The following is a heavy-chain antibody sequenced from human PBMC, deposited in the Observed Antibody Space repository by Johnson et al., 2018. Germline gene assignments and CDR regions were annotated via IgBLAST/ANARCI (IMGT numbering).Heavy chain of an antibody. CDR1: GFTFSDHY. V-gene: IGHV3-72*01. J-gene: IGHJ1*01. D-gene: IGHD2-21*01. CDR2: VRDKANSYAT. CDR3: AKANSYLTQYFQD. Sequence: EVQLLESGGGLVQXGRSXRLXCAASGFTFSDHYMDWVRQAPGKGLEWVGRVRDKANSYATEYAASVKGRITISRDNSKNTFYLQMNSLRAEDTAVYYCAKANSYLTQYFQDWGQGTLVTVAS.